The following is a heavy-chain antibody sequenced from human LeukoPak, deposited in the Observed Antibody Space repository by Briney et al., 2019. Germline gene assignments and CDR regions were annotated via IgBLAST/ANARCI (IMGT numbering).Heavy chain of an antibody. CDR1: GGSISSSSYY. Sequence: SETLSLTCTVSGGSISSSSYYWGWIRQPPGKGLEWIGSIYYSGSTYYNPSLKSRVTISVDTSKNQFSLKLSSVTAADTAVYYCARHRRGYNTYGYWGQGTLVTVSS. V-gene: IGHV4-39*01. D-gene: IGHD5-24*01. CDR3: ARHRRGYNTYGY. CDR2: IYYSGST. J-gene: IGHJ4*02.